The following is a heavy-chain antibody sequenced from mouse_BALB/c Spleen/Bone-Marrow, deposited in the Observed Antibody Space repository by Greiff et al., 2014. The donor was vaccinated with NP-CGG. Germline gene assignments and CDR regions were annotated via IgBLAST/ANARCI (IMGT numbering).Heavy chain of an antibody. CDR2: INTYFGDI. CDR1: GYTFTDYA. CDR3: ARGYSNNYAMDY. V-gene: IGHV1S137*01. Sequence: VNLVESGAELVRPGVSVKISCKGSGYTFTDYAMHWVKQSHAESLEWIGVINTYFGDISCNQKFKGKATIAVDKTSRTVYMELARLTAEDSAIYYCARGYSNNYAMDYWGQGTSVTVSS. D-gene: IGHD2-5*01. J-gene: IGHJ4*01.